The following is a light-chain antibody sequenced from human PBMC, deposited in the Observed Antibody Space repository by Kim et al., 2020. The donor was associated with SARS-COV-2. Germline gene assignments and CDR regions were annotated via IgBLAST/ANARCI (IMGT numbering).Light chain of an antibody. V-gene: IGKV3-20*01. Sequence: EIVLTQSPGTLSLSPGERATLSCRASQSVSSYLAWYQQKPGQAPRLLISGASNRATGIPDRFSGSGSGTDFSLTISRLEPEDFAVYYCHHYHSSPPYTLGQGTKLGI. J-gene: IGKJ2*01. CDR2: GAS. CDR3: HHYHSSPPYT. CDR1: QSVSSY.